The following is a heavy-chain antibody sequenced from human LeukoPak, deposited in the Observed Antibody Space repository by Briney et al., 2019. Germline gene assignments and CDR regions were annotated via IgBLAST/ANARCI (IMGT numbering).Heavy chain of an antibody. CDR1: GFTFSIYS. CDR2: IDSSSRSI. V-gene: IGHV3-21*01. CDR3: AREGVGGYTEAFDY. D-gene: IGHD5-12*01. Sequence: GGSLRLSCAASGFTFSIYSMNWVRQVPGKGLEWVSAIDSSSRSIYYADSVKGRFTVSRDDAKNSLYLQMNSLRAEDTAVYYCAREGVGGYTEAFDYWGQGTLVTVSS. J-gene: IGHJ4*02.